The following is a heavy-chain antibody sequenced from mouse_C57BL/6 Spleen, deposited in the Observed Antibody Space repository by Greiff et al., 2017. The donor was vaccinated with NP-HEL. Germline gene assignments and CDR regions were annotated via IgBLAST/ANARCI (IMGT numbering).Heavy chain of an antibody. CDR3: ARRATVVENYFDY. D-gene: IGHD1-1*01. Sequence: LVESGAELVRPGTSVKMSCKASGYTFTNYWIGWAKQRPGHGLEWIGDIYPGGGYTNYNEKFKGKATLTADKSSSTAYMQFSSLTSEDSAIYYCARRATVVENYFDYWGQGTTLTVSS. CDR1: GYTFTNYW. J-gene: IGHJ2*01. CDR2: IYPGGGYT. V-gene: IGHV1-63*01.